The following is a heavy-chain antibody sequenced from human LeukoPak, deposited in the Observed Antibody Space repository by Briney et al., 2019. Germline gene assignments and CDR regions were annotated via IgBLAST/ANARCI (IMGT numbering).Heavy chain of an antibody. CDR1: GFTFDDYG. Sequence: GGSLRLSCAASGFTFDDYGMSWVRQAPGKGLEWVSGINWNGGSTGYADSVKGRFTISRDNAKNSLYLQMNSLRAEDTALYYCARAFYSGYSAAFDIWGQGTMVTVSS. J-gene: IGHJ3*02. D-gene: IGHD5-12*01. CDR2: INWNGGST. CDR3: ARAFYSGYSAAFDI. V-gene: IGHV3-20*04.